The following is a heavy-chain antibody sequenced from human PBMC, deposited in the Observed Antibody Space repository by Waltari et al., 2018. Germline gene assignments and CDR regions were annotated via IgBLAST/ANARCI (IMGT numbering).Heavy chain of an antibody. D-gene: IGHD3-22*01. J-gene: IGHJ4*02. CDR1: GGSISSGGYY. CDR2: IYYSGRT. CDR3: AREYYYDSSGYQFDY. Sequence: QVQLQESGPGLVKPSQTLSLTCTVSGGSISSGGYYWSWLRQHPGKGLEWIGYIYYSGRTYYNPSLKSRVTRSVDTSKNQFSLKLSSVTAADTAVYYCAREYYYDSSGYQFDYWGQGTLVTVSS. V-gene: IGHV4-31*03.